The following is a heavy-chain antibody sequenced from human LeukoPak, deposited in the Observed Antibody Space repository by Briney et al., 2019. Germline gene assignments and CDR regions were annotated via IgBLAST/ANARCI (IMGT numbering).Heavy chain of an antibody. Sequence: PSETLSLTCTVSGGSISSSSYYWGWIRQPAGKGLEWIGRIYTSGSTNYNPSLKSRVTISVDTSKNQFSLKLSSVTAADTAVYYCAREEYYYDSSGIRPYYFDYWGQGTLVTVSS. V-gene: IGHV4-61*02. CDR2: IYTSGST. D-gene: IGHD3-22*01. CDR3: AREEYYYDSSGIRPYYFDY. J-gene: IGHJ4*02. CDR1: GGSISSSSYY.